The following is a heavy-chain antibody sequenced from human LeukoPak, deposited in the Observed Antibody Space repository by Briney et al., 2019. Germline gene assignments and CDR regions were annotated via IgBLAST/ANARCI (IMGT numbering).Heavy chain of an antibody. CDR1: GGSISSYY. D-gene: IGHD6-13*01. Sequence: SETLSLTCTVSGGSISSYYWSWIRQPPGKGLEWFGYIYYSGNTNYNPSLKSRVTISIDTSKNQFSLKLSSVTAADTAVYYCARVRGSSWSHFDYWGQGILVTVSS. CDR2: IYYSGNT. V-gene: IGHV4-59*01. J-gene: IGHJ4*02. CDR3: ARVRGSSWSHFDY.